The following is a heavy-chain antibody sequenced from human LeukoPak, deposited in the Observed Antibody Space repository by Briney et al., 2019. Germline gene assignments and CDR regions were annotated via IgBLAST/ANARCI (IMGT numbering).Heavy chain of an antibody. J-gene: IGHJ4*02. D-gene: IGHD5-24*01. CDR2: INPNSGGT. CDR3: ARQRDGYNYGAVGY. Sequence: ASVKVSCKASGYTFTSYGISWVRQATGQGLEWMGWINPNSGGTNYAQKFQGRVTMTSDTSISTVYMELSRLRSDDTAVYYCARQRDGYNYGAVGYWGQGTLVTVSS. V-gene: IGHV1-2*02. CDR1: GYTFTSYG.